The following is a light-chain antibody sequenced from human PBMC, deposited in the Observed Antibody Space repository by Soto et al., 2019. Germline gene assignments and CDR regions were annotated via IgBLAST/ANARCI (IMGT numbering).Light chain of an antibody. J-gene: IGKJ3*01. CDR2: SAS. CDR3: QQSSTSRA. V-gene: IGKV1-39*01. Sequence: DLQMTQSPSSLSASVGDRVTITCRASQSIASNLNWYQQKPGKVPKLLIYSASSLQSGVPSRFSGSGSGTDFTLTIISLQPEDFGSYYCQQSSTSRAFGPGTRVDIK. CDR1: QSIASN.